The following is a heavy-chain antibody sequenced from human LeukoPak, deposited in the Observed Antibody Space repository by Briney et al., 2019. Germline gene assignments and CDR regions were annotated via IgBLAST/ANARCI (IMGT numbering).Heavy chain of an antibody. CDR1: GFPFHNYW. CDR3: ARGLYGSGRRSLMAL. Sequence: PGGSLRPSCAASGFPFHNYWMTWVRQAPGKGLEWVANIDQDESEKYYVDSVKGRFTISRDNADKSLYLEMTSLRVEDTAIYYCARGLYGSGRRSLMALWGPGTLVTVSS. J-gene: IGHJ4*02. D-gene: IGHD3-10*01. V-gene: IGHV3-7*01. CDR2: IDQDESEK.